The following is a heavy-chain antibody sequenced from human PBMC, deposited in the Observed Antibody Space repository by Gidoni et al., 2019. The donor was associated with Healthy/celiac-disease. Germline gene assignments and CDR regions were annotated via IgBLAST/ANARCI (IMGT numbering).Heavy chain of an antibody. CDR1: GFTFSGSA. J-gene: IGHJ4*02. Sequence: EVQLVESGGGLVQPGGSLKLSCAASGFTFSGSAMHWVRQASGKGLGWVGRIRSKANSYATAYAASVKGRFTISRDDSKNTAYLQMNSLKTEDTAVYYCTRADSGSYIRDWGQGTLVTVSS. CDR2: IRSKANSYAT. V-gene: IGHV3-73*02. CDR3: TRADSGSYIRD. D-gene: IGHD1-26*01.